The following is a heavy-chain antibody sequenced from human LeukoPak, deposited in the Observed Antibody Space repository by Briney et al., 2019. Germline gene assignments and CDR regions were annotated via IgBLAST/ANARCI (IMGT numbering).Heavy chain of an antibody. CDR1: GGSISSGDYY. D-gene: IGHD1-26*01. CDR2: IYYSGST. J-gene: IGHJ4*02. Sequence: SQTLSLTCTVSGGSISSGDYYWSWIRQPPGKGLEWIGCIYYSGSTYYNPSLKSRVTISVDTSKNQFSLKLSSVTAADTAVYYCAREVGATTWGFDYWGQGTLVTVSS. CDR3: AREVGATTWGFDY. V-gene: IGHV4-30-4*08.